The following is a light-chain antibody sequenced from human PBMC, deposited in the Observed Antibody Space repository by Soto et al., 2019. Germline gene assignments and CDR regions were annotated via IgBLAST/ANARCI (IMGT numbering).Light chain of an antibody. J-gene: IGLJ1*01. CDR3: GSYTGSTNYV. CDR2: QVT. V-gene: IGLV2-14*01. Sequence: QSALTQPASVSGSPGQSITISCTGTSSDVGIYNYVSWYQQHPGKAPKLMIYQVTNRPSGVSNRFSGSKSGNTASLTISGLQAEDEADYYCGSYTGSTNYVFGTGTKVTVL. CDR1: SSDVGIYNY.